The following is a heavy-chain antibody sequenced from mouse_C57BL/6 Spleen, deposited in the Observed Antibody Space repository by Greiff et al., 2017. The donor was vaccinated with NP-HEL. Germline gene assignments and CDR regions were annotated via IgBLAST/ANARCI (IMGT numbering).Heavy chain of an antibody. D-gene: IGHD2-4*01. CDR1: GYAFSSSW. V-gene: IGHV1-82*01. CDR2: IYPGDGDT. J-gene: IGHJ2*01. CDR3: AKEGIYYDDY. Sequence: QVQLQQSGPELVKPGASVKISCKASGYAFSSSWMNWVKQRPGKGLEWIGRIYPGDGDTNYNGKFKGKATLTADKSSSTAYMQLSSLTSEDSAVYLCAKEGIYYDDYWGQGTTLTVSS.